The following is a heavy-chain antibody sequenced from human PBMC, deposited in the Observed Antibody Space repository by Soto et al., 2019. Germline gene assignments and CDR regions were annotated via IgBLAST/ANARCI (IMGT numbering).Heavy chain of an antibody. D-gene: IGHD1-1*01. Sequence: QVQLQESGPGLVKPSETLSLTCTVSGASISGFYWSWIRKSAAKGLEWIGRIYATGTTDYNPSLKSRVMMSVDTYKKQFSLKLRSVTAADTAVYYCVRDGTKTLRDWFDTWGQGMSVTVSS. V-gene: IGHV4-4*07. J-gene: IGHJ5*02. CDR1: GASISGFY. CDR2: IYATGTT. CDR3: VRDGTKTLRDWFDT.